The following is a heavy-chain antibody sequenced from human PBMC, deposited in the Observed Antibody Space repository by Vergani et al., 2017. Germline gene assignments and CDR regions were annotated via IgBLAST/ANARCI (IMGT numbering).Heavy chain of an antibody. CDR2: ISDNGGTT. CDR1: GFTFRNYA. J-gene: IGHJ6*03. V-gene: IGHV3-23*01. CDR3: AKDPRSGPYYYYYYMDV. Sequence: EVQLLESGGGLAQPGGSLRLSCAASGFTFRNYAMTWVRQAPGKGLEWVSIISDNGGTTYYADSVKGRFTISRDNSKDTLYLQMNSLRAEDTAVYYCAKDPRSGPYYYYYYMDVWGKGTTVTVSS. D-gene: IGHD2-15*01.